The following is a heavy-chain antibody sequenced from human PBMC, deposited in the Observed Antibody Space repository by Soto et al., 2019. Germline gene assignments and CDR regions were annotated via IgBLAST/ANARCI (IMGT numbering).Heavy chain of an antibody. V-gene: IGHV3-23*01. Sequence: GGSLRLSCAASGLTFNNYALPWVRQAPGKGLEWVSAIIGSGDSTYYADSVKGRFTNSRDNSKNTLYLQMNSLRAQDTALYYFAKRGTHGDRSVYGVSYYYGMDVWGQGTTVTVSS. CDR1: GLTFNNYA. D-gene: IGHD3-10*01. CDR3: AKRGTHGDRSVYGVSYYYGMDV. J-gene: IGHJ6*02. CDR2: IIGSGDST.